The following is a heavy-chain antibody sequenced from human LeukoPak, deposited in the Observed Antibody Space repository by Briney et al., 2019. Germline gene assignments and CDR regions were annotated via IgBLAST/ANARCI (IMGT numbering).Heavy chain of an antibody. J-gene: IGHJ4*02. Sequence: PGGSLRLSCAASGFTFSSYAMSWIRQAPGKGLEWVSYISSSGDIIYNADSVRGRFTISRDNAKSSLYLQMNSLRAEDTAVYYCARVSASTPYLSEYWGQGTLVTVSS. D-gene: IGHD5/OR15-5a*01. CDR3: ARVSASTPYLSEY. CDR2: ISSSGDII. CDR1: GFTFSSYA. V-gene: IGHV3-11*01.